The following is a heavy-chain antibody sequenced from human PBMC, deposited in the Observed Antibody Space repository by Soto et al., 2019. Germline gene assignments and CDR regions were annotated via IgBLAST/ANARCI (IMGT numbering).Heavy chain of an antibody. Sequence: ASVKVSCKASGYTFSTYGITWVRQAPGQGLDWMGWINPIKGDTNSAAIFQDRVTMTTDTSTRTAYMELRSLKSDDTAVYYCARVKVPAAILGAFDLWGQGTRVTVSS. CDR2: INPIKGDT. D-gene: IGHD2-2*02. CDR3: ARVKVPAAILGAFDL. J-gene: IGHJ3*01. V-gene: IGHV1-18*01. CDR1: GYTFSTYG.